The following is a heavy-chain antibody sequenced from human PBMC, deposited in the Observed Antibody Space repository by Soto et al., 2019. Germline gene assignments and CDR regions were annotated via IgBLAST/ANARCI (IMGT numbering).Heavy chain of an antibody. Sequence: EVQLVESGGGLVNPGGSLRLSCAASGFTFRDAWMSWVRQAPGKGLEWVGRIKSKSAGGTTDYAAPVKGRFTISRDDSKNTRYLQMNSLKTEETAGYYWVTDRFASPVDSWGQGTLVTVSS. CDR1: GFTFRDAW. CDR3: VTDRFASPVDS. V-gene: IGHV3-15*01. J-gene: IGHJ4*02. CDR2: IKSKSAGGTT. D-gene: IGHD3-10*01.